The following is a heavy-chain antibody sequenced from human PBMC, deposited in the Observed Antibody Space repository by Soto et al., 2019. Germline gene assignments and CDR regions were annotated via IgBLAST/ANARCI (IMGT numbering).Heavy chain of an antibody. CDR1: GGSISSGDYY. CDR2: IYYSGST. Sequence: QVQLQESGPGLVKPSQTLSLTCTVSGGSISSGDYYWSWIRQPPGKGLEWIGCIYYSGSTYYNPSLKSRVTISVETSKNQFSLKLSSVTAEDTAVYYCARGIPHYYDSSCYSVGGGAFDIWGQGTMVTVSS. J-gene: IGHJ3*02. CDR3: ARGIPHYYDSSCYSVGGGAFDI. V-gene: IGHV4-30-4*01. D-gene: IGHD3-22*01.